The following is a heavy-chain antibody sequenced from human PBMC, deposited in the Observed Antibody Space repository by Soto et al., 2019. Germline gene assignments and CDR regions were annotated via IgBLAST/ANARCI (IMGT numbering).Heavy chain of an antibody. CDR1: GFTFSSYA. V-gene: IGHV3-23*01. J-gene: IGHJ1*01. CDR3: AKGRPGAVAGIMGKYLQH. Sequence: PGGSLRLSCAASGFTFSSYAMSWVSQAPGKGLKWVSAISGSGGSTYYADSVKGRFTISRDNSKNTLYLQMNSLRAEDTAVYYCAKGRPGAVAGIMGKYLQHWGQGTLVTVSS. CDR2: ISGSGGST. D-gene: IGHD6-19*01.